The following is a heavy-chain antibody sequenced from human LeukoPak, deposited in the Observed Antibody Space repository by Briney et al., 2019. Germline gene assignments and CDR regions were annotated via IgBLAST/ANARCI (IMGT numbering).Heavy chain of an antibody. D-gene: IGHD2-2*01. CDR1: GYTLTSYD. J-gene: IGHJ6*02. Sequence: ASVKVSCKASGYTLTSYDINWVRQATGQGLEWMGWMNPNSGNRGYTQKFQGRVTMTRNTSISTAYMELSSLRSEDTAVYYCARALEYCSSTSCYEGVYYYYGMDVWGQGTTVTVSS. V-gene: IGHV1-8*01. CDR3: ARALEYCSSTSCYEGVYYYYGMDV. CDR2: MNPNSGNR.